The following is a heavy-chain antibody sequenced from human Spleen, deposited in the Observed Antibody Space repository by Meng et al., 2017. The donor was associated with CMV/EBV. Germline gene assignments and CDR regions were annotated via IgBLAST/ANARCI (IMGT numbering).Heavy chain of an antibody. J-gene: IGHJ5*02. Sequence: SGSWTRPPPGTGLEWIWYIYYSGSTNSSPSLKSRVTISVDTSKNQFSLKLSSVTAADTAVYYCARVTSRYCSSTSCYIQRGYNWFDPWGQGTLVTVSS. CDR2: IYYSGST. CDR1: S. CDR3: ARVTSRYCSSTSCYIQRGYNWFDP. D-gene: IGHD2-2*01. V-gene: IGHV4-59*01.